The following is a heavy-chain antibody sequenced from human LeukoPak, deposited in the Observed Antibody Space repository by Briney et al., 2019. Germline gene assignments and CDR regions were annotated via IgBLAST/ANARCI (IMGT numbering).Heavy chain of an antibody. D-gene: IGHD5-18*01. CDR2: INCNGGST. Sequence: GGSVRLSCAGSRFTHYDYAMMWVRQVPGKGRVGVTGINCNGGSTAYADSMKGRFTISTDNATNSLYLQMNSLRAEDTALYYCARAGYTYVSPMTDYWGQGTLVTVSS. CDR3: ARAGYTYVSPMTDY. J-gene: IGHJ4*02. V-gene: IGHV3-20*04. CDR1: RFTHYDYA.